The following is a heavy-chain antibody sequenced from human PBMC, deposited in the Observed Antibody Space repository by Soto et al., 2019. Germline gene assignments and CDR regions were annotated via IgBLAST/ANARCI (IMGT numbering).Heavy chain of an antibody. CDR1: GFTFSSYA. Sequence: EVQLLESGGGLVQPGGSLVLSCAASGFTFSSYAMTWVHQAPGKGLEWVSSISGGGNDAYYADSVKGRFTISRDNSKNTLYLKMTSLRADDTAVYYCASSLFLASTDTEPFDYWGQGTLVTGYS. CDR2: ISGGGNDA. J-gene: IGHJ4*02. D-gene: IGHD3-3*02. CDR3: ASSLFLASTDTEPFDY. V-gene: IGHV3-23*01.